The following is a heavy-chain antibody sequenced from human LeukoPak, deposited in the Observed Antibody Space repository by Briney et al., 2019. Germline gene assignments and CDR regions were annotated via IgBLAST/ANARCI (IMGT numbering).Heavy chain of an antibody. V-gene: IGHV4-34*01. CDR1: GGSLSGYY. CDR3: ARGSDMAWELPMT. CDR2: ISRSGST. J-gene: IGHJ5*02. Sequence: PSETLSLTCVVHGGSLSGYYWSWIRQPPGKRLEWIGEISRSGSTSYNPSLESRVTISVDTSKNQFSLKLSSVTAADTAVYYCARGSDMAWELPMTWGQGALVTVSS. D-gene: IGHD1-26*01.